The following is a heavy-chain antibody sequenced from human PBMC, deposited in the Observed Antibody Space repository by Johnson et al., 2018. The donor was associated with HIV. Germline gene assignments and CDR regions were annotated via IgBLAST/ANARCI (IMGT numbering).Heavy chain of an antibody. CDR3: AKGEAQRGWIQVRLYAFDF. D-gene: IGHD5-18*01. CDR1: GFTFSDYG. Sequence: QVQLVESGGGVVQPGGSLRLSCAASGFTFSDYGMHWVRQAPGKGLEWVAFIRYDGGYKYYADSVKGRFTISRDSSKNTLYLQINSLRPEDSAGDYCAKGEAQRGWIQVRLYAFDFWGQGTLVTFSS. CDR2: IRYDGGYK. V-gene: IGHV3-30*02. J-gene: IGHJ3*01.